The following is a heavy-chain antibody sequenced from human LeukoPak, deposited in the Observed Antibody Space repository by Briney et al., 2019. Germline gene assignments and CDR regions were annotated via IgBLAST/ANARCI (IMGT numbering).Heavy chain of an antibody. Sequence: GGSLRLSCAASGLTFSNSAMSWVRQAPGKGLEWVSAISGSGRSTFYADSVKGRFTISRDNSKNTVYLQMISLRAEDTALYYCAKTSDGDWSPPNDYWGQGTLVTVSS. CDR1: GLTFSNSA. J-gene: IGHJ4*02. D-gene: IGHD3-9*01. V-gene: IGHV3-23*01. CDR3: AKTSDGDWSPPNDY. CDR2: ISGSGRST.